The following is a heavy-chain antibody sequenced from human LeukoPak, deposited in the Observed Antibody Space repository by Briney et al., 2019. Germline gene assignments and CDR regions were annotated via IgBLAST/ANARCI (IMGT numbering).Heavy chain of an antibody. CDR1: GYTFTKYF. J-gene: IGHJ5*02. CDR3: ARRDCVGDCYSNWFDP. CDR2: INPRGGST. D-gene: IGHD2-21*02. Sequence: ASVKVSCKASGYTFTKYFMHWVRQAPGQGLEWMGIINPRGGSTGYAQKFQGRIAMTTDMSTRTVYMELSSLESEDTAAYYCARRDCVGDCYSNWFDPWGQGTLVTVSS. V-gene: IGHV1-46*01.